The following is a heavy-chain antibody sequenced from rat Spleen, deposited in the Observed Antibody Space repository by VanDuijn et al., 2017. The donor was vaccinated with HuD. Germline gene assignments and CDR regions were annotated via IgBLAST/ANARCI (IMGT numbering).Heavy chain of an antibody. CDR2: ISTSGGST. Sequence: EVQLVESGGGLVQPGRSLKLSCVASGFTFNNFWMTWIRQAPGKGPEWVASISTSGGSTYYRDSVKGRFTVSRDNAKSTLYLQMDSLRSEDTATYYCARGKDWFAYWGQGTLVTVSS. CDR3: ARGKDWFAY. V-gene: IGHV5-31*01. CDR1: GFTFNNFW. J-gene: IGHJ3*01.